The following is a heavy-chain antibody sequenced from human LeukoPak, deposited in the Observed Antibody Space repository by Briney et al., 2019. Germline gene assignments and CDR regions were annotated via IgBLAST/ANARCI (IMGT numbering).Heavy chain of an antibody. V-gene: IGHV1-46*03. D-gene: IGHD3-3*01. CDR2: INPSGGST. CDR3: ARAGNYDFWSGYSSDYYYNYMDV. CDR1: GYTFTSYY. Sequence: GASVKVSCKASGYTFTSYYMHWVRQAPGQGLEWMGIINPSGGSTSYAQKFQGRVTMTRDTSTSTVYMELSSLRSEDTAVYYCARAGNYDFWSGYSSDYYYNYMDVWGKGTTVTVSS. J-gene: IGHJ6*03.